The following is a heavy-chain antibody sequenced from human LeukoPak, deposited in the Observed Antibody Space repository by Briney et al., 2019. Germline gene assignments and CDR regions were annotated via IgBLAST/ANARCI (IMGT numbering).Heavy chain of an antibody. CDR2: IYYSGST. CDR1: GGSISSGDYY. D-gene: IGHD2-15*01. Sequence: SETLSLTCTVSGGSISSGDYYWSWIRQPPGKGLEWIGYIYYSGSTYYNPSLKSRVTISVDTSKNQFSLKLSPVTAADTAVYYCASVLVVVAATDIGWLDPWGQGTLVTVSS. V-gene: IGHV4-30-4*01. CDR3: ASVLVVVAATDIGWLDP. J-gene: IGHJ5*02.